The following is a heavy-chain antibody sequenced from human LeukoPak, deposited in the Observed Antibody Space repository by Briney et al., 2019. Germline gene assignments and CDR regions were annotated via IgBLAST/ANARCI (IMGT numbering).Heavy chain of an antibody. CDR1: GYSFTSYW. D-gene: IGHD2-15*01. CDR3: ARHLRRCSGGSCSFSNFDY. J-gene: IGHJ4*02. V-gene: IGHV5-51*01. Sequence: GESLQISCKGSGYSFTSYWIGCVRQMPGKGLEWMGIIYPGDSDTRYSPSFQGQVTISADKSISTAYLQWSSLKASDTAMYYCARHLRRCSGGSCSFSNFDYWGQGTLVTVSS. CDR2: IYPGDSDT.